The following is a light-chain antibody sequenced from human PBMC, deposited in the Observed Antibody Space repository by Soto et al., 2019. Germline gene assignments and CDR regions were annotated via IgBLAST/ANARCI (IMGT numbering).Light chain of an antibody. Sequence: DIQMTQSASTLSASVGDRLTMTCRSSQSISIWLAWYQQKPGKAPKILIYKASSLESGVPSRFSGSGSGTEFTLTISSLQPDDFATYYCQQYSTYTPRTFGQGTKVDI. CDR3: QQYSTYTPRT. J-gene: IGKJ1*01. CDR1: QSISIW. V-gene: IGKV1-5*03. CDR2: KAS.